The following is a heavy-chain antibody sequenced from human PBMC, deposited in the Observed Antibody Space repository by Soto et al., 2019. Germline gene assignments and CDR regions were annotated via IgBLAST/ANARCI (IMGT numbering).Heavy chain of an antibody. D-gene: IGHD2-15*01. Sequence: GESLKISCKGSGYSFTSYWISWVRQMPGKGLEWMGRIDPSDSYTNYSPSFQGHVTISADKSISTAYLQWSSLKTSDTAMYYCARRFCSGGNCYFLYYHYGMDVWGQGTTVTVSS. V-gene: IGHV5-10-1*01. CDR3: ARRFCSGGNCYFLYYHYGMDV. J-gene: IGHJ6*02. CDR1: GYSFTSYW. CDR2: IDPSDSYT.